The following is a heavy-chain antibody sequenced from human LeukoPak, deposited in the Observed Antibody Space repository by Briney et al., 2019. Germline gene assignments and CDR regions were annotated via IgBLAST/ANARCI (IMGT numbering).Heavy chain of an antibody. D-gene: IGHD2-2*01. CDR1: GLIFSSYA. CDR2: FGLYGGTT. J-gene: IGHJ3*01. Sequence: GGSLRLSCAASGLIFSSYAMTWVRQAPGKGLEWVSSFGLYGGTTHYADSVKGRFTISRGNSKNTLYLRMTSLRADDTAVYYCVKDSSTTSWYFAFDVWGQGTMVAVSS. V-gene: IGHV3-23*01. CDR3: VKDSSTTSWYFAFDV.